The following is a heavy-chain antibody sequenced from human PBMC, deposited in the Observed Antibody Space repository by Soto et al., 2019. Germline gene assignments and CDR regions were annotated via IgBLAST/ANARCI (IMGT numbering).Heavy chain of an antibody. V-gene: IGHV4-59*01. CDR3: ARCPDSFDDSPLQP. D-gene: IGHD1-1*01. CDR1: GGSISSYY. CDR2: IYYSGST. J-gene: IGHJ5*02. Sequence: SETLSLTCTVSGGSISSYYWSWIRKPPGKGLEWIGYIYYSGSTNYNPSLKSRVTISVDTSKNQFSLKLSSVTAADTTVYSCARCPDSFDDSPLQPWSQGTLVTVSS.